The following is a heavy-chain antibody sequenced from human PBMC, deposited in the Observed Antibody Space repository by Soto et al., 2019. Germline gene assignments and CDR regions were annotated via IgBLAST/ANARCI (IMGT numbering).Heavy chain of an antibody. Sequence: QVLLQQWGAGRLKPSETLSLTCAVYGGSFIDYSWGWIRQSPGTGLEWIGEINHSGSANYNPSLKSRVTLSVDTSKNQFSLKLYSVAAADAAVYYCARVRDYWSQGTLVTVSS. CDR1: GGSFIDYS. CDR3: ARVRDY. V-gene: IGHV4-34*01. CDR2: INHSGSA. J-gene: IGHJ4*02.